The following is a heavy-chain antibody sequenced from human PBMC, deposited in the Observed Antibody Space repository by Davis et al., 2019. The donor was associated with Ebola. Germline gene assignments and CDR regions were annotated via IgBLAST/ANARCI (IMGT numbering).Heavy chain of an antibody. V-gene: IGHV4-31*03. CDR3: ARDPYYYDSSGYYYYYGMDV. CDR1: GGSISSGGYY. Sequence: MPSETLSLTCTVSGGSISSGGYYWSWIRQHPGKGLEWIGYIYYSGSTYYNPSLKSRVTISVDTSKNQVSLKLSSVTAADTAVYYCARDPYYYDSSGYYYYYGMDVWGQGTTVTVSS. D-gene: IGHD3-22*01. CDR2: IYYSGST. J-gene: IGHJ6*02.